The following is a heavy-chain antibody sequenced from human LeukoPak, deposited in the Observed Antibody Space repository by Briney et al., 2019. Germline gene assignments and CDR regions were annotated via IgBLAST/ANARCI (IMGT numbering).Heavy chain of an antibody. Sequence: PSETLSLTCALYGGSFSGFYWSWIREPPGKGLEWIGEINHSGSTNYNPSLKSRVTISVDTSENQFSLKLSSVTAADTAVYYCARGLALSSGWYDDAFDIWGQGTMVTVSS. CDR2: INHSGST. CDR1: GGSFSGFY. CDR3: ARGLALSSGWYDDAFDI. D-gene: IGHD6-19*01. J-gene: IGHJ3*02. V-gene: IGHV4-34*01.